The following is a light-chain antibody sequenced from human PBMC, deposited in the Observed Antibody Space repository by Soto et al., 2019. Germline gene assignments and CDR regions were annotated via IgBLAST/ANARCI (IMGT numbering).Light chain of an antibody. J-gene: IGLJ1*01. Sequence: QSVLTQPASVSGSPGQSITISCTGTYSDVGGYNRVSWYQHHPGKAPKMLIFEVSTRPSGISDRFSGSKSGDTASLTISGLQAEDEADYYCVSYTSNNTYVFGTGTKLTVL. V-gene: IGLV2-14*01. CDR3: VSYTSNNTYV. CDR1: YSDVGGYNR. CDR2: EVS.